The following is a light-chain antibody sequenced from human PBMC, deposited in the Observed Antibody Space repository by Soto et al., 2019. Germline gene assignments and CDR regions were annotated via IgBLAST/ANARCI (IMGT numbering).Light chain of an antibody. V-gene: IGKV3-20*01. Sequence: IVLTQSPGTLSLSPGESATLSCRASQSVGRNYLAWFQHKPDQAPRLLIYDASNRATGVPDRFSGSGSGTDFTLSVTRLEPEDLAVYYCHQYAVSPLTFGGGTTVEIK. CDR1: QSVGRNY. CDR3: HQYAVSPLT. J-gene: IGKJ4*01. CDR2: DAS.